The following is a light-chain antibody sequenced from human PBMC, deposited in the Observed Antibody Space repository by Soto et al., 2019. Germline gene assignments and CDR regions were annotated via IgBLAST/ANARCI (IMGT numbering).Light chain of an antibody. V-gene: IGLV4-69*01. CDR2: LNSDGSH. Sequence: QPVLTQSPSASASLGASVKLTCTLSSGHSSYAIAWHQQQPEKGPRYLMKLNSDGSHNKGDGIPDRCSGSSSGAERYLTISSLQSEDESDYYCQTWVTGIYVFGTGTKLTVL. CDR3: QTWVTGIYV. CDR1: SGHSSYA. J-gene: IGLJ1*01.